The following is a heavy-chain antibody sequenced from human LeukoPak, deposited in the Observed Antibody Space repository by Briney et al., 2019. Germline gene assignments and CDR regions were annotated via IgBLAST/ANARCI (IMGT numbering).Heavy chain of an antibody. V-gene: IGHV3-9*01. CDR1: GFTFRSYA. D-gene: IGHD3-10*01. CDR3: AKDIGPKTGSGSYYYGMDV. J-gene: IGHJ6*02. Sequence: GGSLRLSCAASGFTFRSYAMSWVRQAPGKGLEWVSGISWNSGSIGYADSVKGRFTISRDNAKNSLYLQMNSLRAEDTALYYCAKDIGPKTGSGSYYYGMDVWGQGTTVTVSS. CDR2: ISWNSGSI.